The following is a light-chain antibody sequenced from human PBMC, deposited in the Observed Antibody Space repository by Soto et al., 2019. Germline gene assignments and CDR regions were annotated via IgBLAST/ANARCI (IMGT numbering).Light chain of an antibody. CDR2: GAS. CDR1: QDISDD. Sequence: AIQMTQFPSSLAASVGDRVTITCRASQDISDDVGWYQQTPGKAPKLLISGASRLQSGVPSRFSGSGSGAAFTLTITSLRPEDSATYYCLQNHHYPRTFGQGTKVEI. V-gene: IGKV1-6*01. CDR3: LQNHHYPRT. J-gene: IGKJ1*01.